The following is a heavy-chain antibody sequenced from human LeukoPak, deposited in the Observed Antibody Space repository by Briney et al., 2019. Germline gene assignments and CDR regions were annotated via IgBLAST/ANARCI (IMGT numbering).Heavy chain of an antibody. J-gene: IGHJ4*02. CDR1: GLTFSSYG. D-gene: IGHD5-18*01. Sequence: GGSLRLSCAASGLTFSSYGMHWVRQPPGKGLEWVTFLRYDGSNKYYADSVKGRFTISRDNSKNTLFLQMNSLRAEDTAVYYCAKEASRGYSFPYTPIEKPYYFDYWGQGTLVTVSS. CDR3: AKEASRGYSFPYTPIEKPYYFDY. CDR2: LRYDGSNK. V-gene: IGHV3-30*02.